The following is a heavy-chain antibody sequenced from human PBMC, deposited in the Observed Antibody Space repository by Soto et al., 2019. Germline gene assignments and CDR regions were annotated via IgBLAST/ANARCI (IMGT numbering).Heavy chain of an antibody. V-gene: IGHV4-4*07. CDR3: ARVAYYDFWKHPPEDYYGMDV. J-gene: IGHJ6*02. CDR1: GGAISSYY. CDR2: IYTSGST. D-gene: IGHD3-3*01. Sequence: SETLSLTCTVSGGAISSYYWSWIRQPAGKGLEWIGRIYTSGSTNYNPSLKSRVTMSVDTSKNQFSLKLSSVTAADTAVYYCARVAYYDFWKHPPEDYYGMDVWGQGNPGHRLL.